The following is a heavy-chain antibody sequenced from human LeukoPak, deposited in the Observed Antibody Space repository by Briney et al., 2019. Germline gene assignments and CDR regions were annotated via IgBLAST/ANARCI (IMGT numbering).Heavy chain of an antibody. CDR1: GGSISSYY. Sequence: SETLSLTCTVSGGSISSYYWSWIRQPPGKGLEWIGYIYYSGSTNYNPSLKSRVTISVDTSKNQFSLKLSSVTAADTAVYYCARQQLSQLYYFDYWGQGTLVTVSS. CDR3: ARQQLSQLYYFDY. D-gene: IGHD6-13*01. V-gene: IGHV4-59*01. J-gene: IGHJ4*02. CDR2: IYYSGST.